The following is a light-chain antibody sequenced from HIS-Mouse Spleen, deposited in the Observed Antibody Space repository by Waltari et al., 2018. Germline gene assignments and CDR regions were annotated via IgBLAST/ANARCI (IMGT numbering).Light chain of an antibody. J-gene: IGLJ2*01. V-gene: IGLV3-10*01. CDR3: YSTDSSGNHRV. Sequence: SYVLTQPPSVSVAPGQTARITCGGNNIGSKSGHWYQQKPGQAPVLVIYEDSKRPSGIPERFSGSSSGTMATLTISGAQVEDEADYYCYSTDSSGNHRVFGGGTKLTVL. CDR2: EDS. CDR1: NIGSKS.